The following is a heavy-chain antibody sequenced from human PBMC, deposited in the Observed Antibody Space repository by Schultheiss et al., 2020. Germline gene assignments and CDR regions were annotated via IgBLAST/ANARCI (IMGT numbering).Heavy chain of an antibody. CDR3: AKALGSYWYFDL. Sequence: GGSLRLSCAASGFSFSNAWMNWVRQAPGKGLEWVAVISYDGSNKYYADSVKGRFTISRDNAKNSLYLQMNSLRAEDTAVYYCAKALGSYWYFDLWGRGTLVTVSS. CDR2: ISYDGSNK. CDR1: GFSFSNAW. J-gene: IGHJ2*01. D-gene: IGHD3-10*01. V-gene: IGHV3-30*18.